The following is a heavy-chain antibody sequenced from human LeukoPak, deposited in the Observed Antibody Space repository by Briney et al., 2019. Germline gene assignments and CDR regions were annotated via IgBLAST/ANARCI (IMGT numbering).Heavy chain of an antibody. J-gene: IGHJ5*02. CDR2: IDQNGNEK. CDR3: ARGGNQFDP. CDR1: GFTLTTYW. Sequence: GVCLRLSCVASGFTLTTYWMSWVRQTPGKGLEWVANIDQNGNEKYYVDSVKGRFTISRDNAKNSLYLQMNSLRVEDTAMYFCARGGNQFDPWGQGTLVTVSS. V-gene: IGHV3-7*03.